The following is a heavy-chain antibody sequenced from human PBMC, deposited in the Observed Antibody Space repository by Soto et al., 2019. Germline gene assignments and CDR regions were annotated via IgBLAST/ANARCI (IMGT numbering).Heavy chain of an antibody. CDR1: GGSFSGYY. Sequence: TSETLSLTCAVYGGSFSGYYWSWIRQPPGKGLEWIGEINHSGSTNYNPSLKSRVTISVDTSKNQFSLKLSSVTAADTAVYYCASTTTVYAIFDYWGQGTLVTVSS. V-gene: IGHV4-34*01. CDR3: ASTTTVYAIFDY. CDR2: INHSGST. J-gene: IGHJ4*02. D-gene: IGHD2-8*01.